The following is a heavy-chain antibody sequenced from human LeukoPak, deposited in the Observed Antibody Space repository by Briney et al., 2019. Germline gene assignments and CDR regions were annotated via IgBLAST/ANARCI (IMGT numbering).Heavy chain of an antibody. Sequence: GGSLRLSCAASGFTFSTYAMSWVRQAPGKGLEWVSALSSSGTNAYYADSVKGRFTISRDNSKNTLYLQLNSPRAEDTAVYYCAKDRRPTAVVTYPSDWGQGALVTVSS. CDR3: AKDRRPTAVVTYPSD. V-gene: IGHV3-23*01. CDR1: GFTFSTYA. J-gene: IGHJ4*02. CDR2: LSSSGTNA. D-gene: IGHD4-11*01.